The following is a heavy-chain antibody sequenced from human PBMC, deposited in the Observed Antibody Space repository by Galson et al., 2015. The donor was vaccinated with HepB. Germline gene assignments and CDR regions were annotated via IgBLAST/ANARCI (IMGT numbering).Heavy chain of an antibody. CDR2: IWYDGSNK. D-gene: IGHD6-13*01. Sequence: SLRLSCAASGFTFSDYGMHWVRQAPGKGLEWLAVIWYDGSNKYYADSLKGRLTISRDNSKNTLYLQMNSLRAEDTAVYYCARDKLVAAAPLDYWGQGTLVTVSS. V-gene: IGHV3-33*01. CDR3: ARDKLVAAAPLDY. J-gene: IGHJ4*02. CDR1: GFTFSDYG.